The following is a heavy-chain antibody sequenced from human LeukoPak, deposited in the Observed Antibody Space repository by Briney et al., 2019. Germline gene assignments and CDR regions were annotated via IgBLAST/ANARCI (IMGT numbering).Heavy chain of an antibody. V-gene: IGHV4-39*01. J-gene: IGHJ6*02. CDR3: ASAPEDFWSGYSYFGGMDV. Sequence: SETLSLTCTVSGGSISSSSYYWGWIRQPPGTGLEWIGSIYYSGSTYYNPSLKSRVTISVDTSKNQFSLKLSSVTAADTAVYYCASAPEDFWSGYSYFGGMDVWGQGTTVTVSS. D-gene: IGHD3-3*01. CDR1: GGSISSSSYY. CDR2: IYYSGST.